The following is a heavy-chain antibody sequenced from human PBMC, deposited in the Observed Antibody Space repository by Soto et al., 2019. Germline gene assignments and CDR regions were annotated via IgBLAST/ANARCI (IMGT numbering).Heavy chain of an antibody. CDR1: GFNFGSYG. CDR2: LTASGLNT. Sequence: EVQLLESGGGLVQPGGSLRLSCSASGFNFGSYGMSWVRQAPGKGLERVSGLTASGLNTYYTDSVKGRFTISRDNSRNTVYLRMSGLRVEDTAVFHCAKGLGNAKEVWGQGTTVTVSS. D-gene: IGHD2-8*01. V-gene: IGHV3-23*01. J-gene: IGHJ6*02. CDR3: AKGLGNAKEV.